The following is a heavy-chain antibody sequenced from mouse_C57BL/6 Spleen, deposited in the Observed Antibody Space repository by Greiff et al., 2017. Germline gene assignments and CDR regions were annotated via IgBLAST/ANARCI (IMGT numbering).Heavy chain of an antibody. CDR1: GFSLTSYA. V-gene: IGHV2-9-1*01. J-gene: IGHJ2*01. D-gene: IGHD2-2*01. Sequence: QVQLKESGPGLVAPSQSLSITCTVSGFSLTSYAISWVRQPPGKGLEWLGVIWTGGGTNYNSALKSRLSISKDNSKSQVFLKMNSLQTDDTARYYCASLYGYDRGYYFDYWGQGTTLTVSS. CDR2: IWTGGGT. CDR3: ASLYGYDRGYYFDY.